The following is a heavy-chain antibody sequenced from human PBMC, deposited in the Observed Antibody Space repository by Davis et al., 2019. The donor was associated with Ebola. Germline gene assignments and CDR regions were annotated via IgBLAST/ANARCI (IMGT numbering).Heavy chain of an antibody. V-gene: IGHV3-13*01. CDR3: ARAVWGGLYFDL. CDR1: GFTSSSFD. CDR2: IGTAGDT. D-gene: IGHD3/OR15-3a*01. Sequence: GGPLRLPCAVSGFTSSSFDMHWVRPVTGKGLERVSAIGTAGDTYYPGSVKGRFTISRENAKNSLYLQMNSLRAGDTAVYYCARAVWGGLYFDLWGRGTLVTVSS. J-gene: IGHJ2*01.